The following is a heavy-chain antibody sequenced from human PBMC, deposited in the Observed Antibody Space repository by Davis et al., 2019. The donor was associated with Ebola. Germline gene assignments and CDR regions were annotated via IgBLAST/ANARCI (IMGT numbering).Heavy chain of an antibody. Sequence: PGGSLRLSCKGSGYSFTSYWIGWVRQMPGKGLEWMGIIYPGDSDTRYSPSFQGQVTISADKSISTAYLQWSSLKASDTAMYYCARRYRGEYEYQGDWFDPWGQGTLVTVSS. J-gene: IGHJ5*02. D-gene: IGHD5-12*01. CDR3: ARRYRGEYEYQGDWFDP. CDR1: GYSFTSYW. V-gene: IGHV5-51*01. CDR2: IYPGDSDT.